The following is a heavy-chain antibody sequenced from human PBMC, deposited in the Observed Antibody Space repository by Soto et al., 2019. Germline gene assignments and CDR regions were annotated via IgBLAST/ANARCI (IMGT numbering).Heavy chain of an antibody. CDR1: GGTFSSYA. D-gene: IGHD3-10*01. V-gene: IGHV1-18*01. CDR3: AREMVRGVGSDY. Sequence: ASVKVSCKASGGTFSSYAISWVRQAPGQGLEWMGWISTYNGNTKYAQKLQGRVTMTTDTSTSTAYMELRSLRSDDTAVFYCAREMVRGVGSDYCCQWTLVTVLL. CDR2: ISTYNGNT. J-gene: IGHJ4*02.